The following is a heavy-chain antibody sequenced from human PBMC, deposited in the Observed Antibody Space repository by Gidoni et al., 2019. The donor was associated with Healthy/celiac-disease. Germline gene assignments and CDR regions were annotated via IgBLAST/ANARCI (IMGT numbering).Heavy chain of an antibody. D-gene: IGHD6-13*01. Sequence: EVQLVESGGGLVQPGRSLRLSCAASGFTFDDYAMHWVRQAPGKGLEWVSGISWNSGSIGYADSVKGRFTISRDNAKNSLYLQMNSLRAEDTALYYCAKDGAAAGRDAFDIWGQGTMVTVSS. CDR3: AKDGAAAGRDAFDI. CDR2: ISWNSGSI. J-gene: IGHJ3*02. CDR1: GFTFDDYA. V-gene: IGHV3-9*01.